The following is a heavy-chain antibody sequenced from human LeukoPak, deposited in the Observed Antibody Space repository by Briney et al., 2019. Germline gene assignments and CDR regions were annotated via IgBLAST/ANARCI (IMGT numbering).Heavy chain of an antibody. CDR2: IIPIFGTA. V-gene: IGHV1-69*13. CDR3: AKGLQGPVSMDV. J-gene: IGHJ6*02. CDR1: GGTFSSYA. Sequence: SVKVSCKASGGTFSSYAISWVRQAPGQGLEWMGGIIPIFGTANYAQKFQGRVTITADESTSTAYMELNSLRAEDTAVYYCAKGLQGPVSMDVWGQGTTVTVSS.